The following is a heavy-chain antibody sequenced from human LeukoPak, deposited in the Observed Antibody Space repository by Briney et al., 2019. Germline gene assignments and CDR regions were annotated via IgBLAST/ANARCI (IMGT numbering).Heavy chain of an antibody. D-gene: IGHD2-21*01. CDR3: ARSRGVKENWFDP. CDR1: GGSFSGYY. J-gene: IGHJ5*02. CDR2: INHSGST. V-gene: IGHV4-34*01. Sequence: KASETLSLTCAVYGGSFSGYYWSWIRQPPGKGLEWIGEINHSGSTNYNPSLKSRVTISVDTSKNQFSLKLSSVTAADTAVYYCARSRGVKENWFDPWGQGTLVTVSS.